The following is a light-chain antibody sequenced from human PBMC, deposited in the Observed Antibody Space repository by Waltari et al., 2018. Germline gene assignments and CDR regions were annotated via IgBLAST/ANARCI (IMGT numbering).Light chain of an antibody. J-gene: IGKJ1*01. Sequence: AIRLTQSPSSLSASTGDRVTIPCRASQSVSTYLAWYQQKPGKAPKLLIYAASTLQRGVPLRFSVSGSGTDFTLSISCLQSEDFATYYCQQYYDYQRSFGQGTKVEIK. CDR2: AAS. CDR1: QSVSTY. CDR3: QQYYDYQRS. V-gene: IGKV1-8*01.